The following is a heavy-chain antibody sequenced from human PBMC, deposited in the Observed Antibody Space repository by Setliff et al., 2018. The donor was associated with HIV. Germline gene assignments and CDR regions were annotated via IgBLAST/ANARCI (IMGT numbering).Heavy chain of an antibody. CDR1: GFTFSSYA. CDR2: ISASGGST. Sequence: GSLRLSCAASGFTFSSYAMTWVRRAPGKGLEWVSAISASGGSTYYADSVKGRFTISRDNAKNSLYLQMNSLRAEDTAVYYCARVTYYYMDVWGKGTTVTVSS. CDR3: ARVTYYYMDV. J-gene: IGHJ6*03. V-gene: IGHV3-23*01.